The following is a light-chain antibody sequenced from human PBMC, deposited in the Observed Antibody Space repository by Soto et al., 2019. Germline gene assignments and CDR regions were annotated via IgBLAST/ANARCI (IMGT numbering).Light chain of an antibody. CDR3: QQYNNWPRGT. CDR1: QSVSSN. V-gene: IGKV3-15*01. J-gene: IGKJ2*02. CDR2: GAS. Sequence: EIVMTQSPATLSVSPGERATLSCRASQSVSSNLAWYQQKPGQAPRLLIYGASTRATGIPARFSGSGSGTEFTLTISSLQSEHFAAYYCQQYNNWPRGTFGQGTKLEIK.